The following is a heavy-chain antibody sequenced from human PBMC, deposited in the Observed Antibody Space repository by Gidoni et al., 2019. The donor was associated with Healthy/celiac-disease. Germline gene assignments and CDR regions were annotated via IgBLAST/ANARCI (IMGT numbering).Heavy chain of an antibody. CDR1: GGTFSSYA. D-gene: IGHD2-2*02. V-gene: IGHV1-69*01. CDR3: ARWSQVVVPAAIKDGFDY. CDR2: IIPIFGTA. Sequence: QVQLVQSGAEVKKPGSSVKVSCKVSGGTFSSYAISWVRQAPGQGLEWMGGIIPIFGTANYAQKFQGRVTITADESTSTAYMELSSLRSEDTAVYYCARWSQVVVPAAIKDGFDYWGQGTLVTVSS. J-gene: IGHJ4*02.